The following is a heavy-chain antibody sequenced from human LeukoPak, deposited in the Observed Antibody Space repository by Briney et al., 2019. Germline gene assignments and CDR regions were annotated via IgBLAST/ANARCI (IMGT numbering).Heavy chain of an antibody. CDR3: ARGKDAFDI. J-gene: IGHJ3*02. CDR1: GGSMNNIYY. V-gene: IGHV4-59*01. CDR2: IYYSGST. Sequence: SETLSPTCNVSGGSMNNIYYWGWIRQPPGKGLEWIGYIYYSGSTNYNPSLKSRVTISVDTSKNQFSLKLSSVTAADTAVYYCARGKDAFDIWGQGTMVTVSS.